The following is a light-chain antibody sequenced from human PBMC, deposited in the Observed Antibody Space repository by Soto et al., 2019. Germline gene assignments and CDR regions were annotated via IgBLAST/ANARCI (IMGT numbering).Light chain of an antibody. V-gene: IGKV3-15*01. CDR3: QHYNRWPLT. CDR2: GAS. Sequence: VVMTQSPATLSVSPGERATLSCRASQSISSNLAWYQQKPGQAPRLLIYGASTRATGIPARFSGSGSGTEFTLTISSLQSEDFAVYYCQHYNRWPLTFGGGTKVYIK. J-gene: IGKJ4*01. CDR1: QSISSN.